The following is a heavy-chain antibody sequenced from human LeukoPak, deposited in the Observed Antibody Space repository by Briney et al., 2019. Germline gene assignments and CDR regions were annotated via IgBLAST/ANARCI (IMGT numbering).Heavy chain of an antibody. D-gene: IGHD6-6*01. CDR2: IIPILGTA. V-gene: IGHV1-69*10. Sequence: PVASVKVSCKASGGTFSSYAISWVRQAPGQGLEWMGGIIPILGTANYAQKFQGRVTITADKSTSTAYMELSSLRSEDTAVYYCARVESSSPYYYYYMDVWGKGTTVTVSS. CDR1: GGTFSSYA. J-gene: IGHJ6*03. CDR3: ARVESSSPYYYYYMDV.